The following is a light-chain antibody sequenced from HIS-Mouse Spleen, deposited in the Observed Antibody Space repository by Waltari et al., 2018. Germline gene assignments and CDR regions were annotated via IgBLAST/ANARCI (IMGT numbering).Light chain of an antibody. CDR2: GAS. V-gene: IGKV3-20*01. J-gene: IGKJ3*01. Sequence: VLTQSTRTLSLSPGDRHTLSRRASQHISSSYLAWYQQKPGQAPRPLIYGASSRATGIPDRFSGSGSGTDFTLTISRLEPEDFAVYYCQQYGSSFTFGPGTKVDIK. CDR3: QQYGSSFT. CDR1: QHISSSY.